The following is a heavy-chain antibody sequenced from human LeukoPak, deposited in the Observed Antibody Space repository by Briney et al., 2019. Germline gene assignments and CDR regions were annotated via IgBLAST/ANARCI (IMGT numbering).Heavy chain of an antibody. CDR3: ARGDLDSSSWYYFDY. J-gene: IGHJ4*02. V-gene: IGHV4-30-2*01. CDR1: GGSISSGGYY. D-gene: IGHD6-13*01. Sequence: SETLSLTCTVSGGSISSGGYYWSWIRQPPGKGLEWIGYIYHSGSTYYNPSLKSRVTISVDRSKNQFSLKLSSVTAADTAVYYCARGDLDSSSWYYFDYWGQGTLVTVSS. CDR2: IYHSGST.